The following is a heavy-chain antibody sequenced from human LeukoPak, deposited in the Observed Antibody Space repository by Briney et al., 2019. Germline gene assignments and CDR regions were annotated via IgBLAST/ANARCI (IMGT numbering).Heavy chain of an antibody. CDR2: IHSNSGGT. D-gene: IGHD6-13*01. CDR1: GYTFTGYY. V-gene: IGHV1-2*02. Sequence: ASVKVSCKASGYTFTGYYIHWVRQAPGQGLEWMGWIHSNSGGTNYAQKFQGRFTLARDTSISTAYMELSNLTSDDSAVYFCASISSSWYYFEYWGQGTLVTVSS. J-gene: IGHJ4*02. CDR3: ASISSSWYYFEY.